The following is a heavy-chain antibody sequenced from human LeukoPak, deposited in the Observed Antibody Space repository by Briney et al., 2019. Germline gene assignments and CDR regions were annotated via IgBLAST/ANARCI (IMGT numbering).Heavy chain of an antibody. D-gene: IGHD4-17*01. J-gene: IGHJ4*02. CDR3: ARALYGDYASFDY. V-gene: IGHV3-48*01. CDR2: ISSSSSTI. CDR1: GFTFSSYS. Sequence: GGSLRLSCAASGFTFSSYSMNWARQAPGKGLEWVSYISSSSSTIYYADSVKGRFTISRDNAKNSLYLQMNSLRAEDTAVYYCARALYGDYASFDYWGQGTLVTVSS.